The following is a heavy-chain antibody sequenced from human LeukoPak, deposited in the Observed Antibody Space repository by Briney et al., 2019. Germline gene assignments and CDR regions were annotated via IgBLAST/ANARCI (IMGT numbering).Heavy chain of an antibody. CDR1: GFTFSSCS. CDR3: ASDSKGY. Sequence: GRSLRLSCAASGFTFSSCSMNWVRQAPGKGLEWVSCMSISRSYIYYADSVKGRFTISTDNAKNPLYMQMNSLRAEDKAVYYCASDSKGYWGQGTLVTVSS. CDR2: MSISRSYI. V-gene: IGHV3-21*01. J-gene: IGHJ4*02. D-gene: IGHD3-3*02.